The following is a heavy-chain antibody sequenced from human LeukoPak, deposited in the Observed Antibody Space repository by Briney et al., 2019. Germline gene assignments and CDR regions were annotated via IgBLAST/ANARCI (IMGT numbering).Heavy chain of an antibody. CDR3: ATDGGVRGVIAAFDI. Sequence: GGSLRLSCAASGFTFSSYAMNWVRQAPGKGLQWVSSINGSGGSTYYADSAKGRFTISRDNSKNTLYLQMNSLRAEDPGVYYCATDGGVRGVIAAFDIWGQGTMVTVSS. CDR1: GFTFSSYA. J-gene: IGHJ3*02. D-gene: IGHD3-10*01. CDR2: INGSGGST. V-gene: IGHV3-23*01.